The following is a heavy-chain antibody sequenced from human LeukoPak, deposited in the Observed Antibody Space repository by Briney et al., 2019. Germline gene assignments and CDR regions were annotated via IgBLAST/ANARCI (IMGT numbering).Heavy chain of an antibody. V-gene: IGHV1-69*04. D-gene: IGHD3-10*01. CDR2: IIPILGIA. Sequence: SVKVSCKASGGTFSSYAISWVRQAPGQGLEWMGRIIPILGIANYAQKFQGRVTITADRSTSTAYMELSSLRSEDTAVYNCARAATGSQDNAFDIWGQGTMVTVSS. CDR1: GGTFSSYA. CDR3: ARAATGSQDNAFDI. J-gene: IGHJ3*02.